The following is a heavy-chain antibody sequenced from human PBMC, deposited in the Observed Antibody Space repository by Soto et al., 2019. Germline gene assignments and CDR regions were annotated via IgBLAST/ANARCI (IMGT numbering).Heavy chain of an antibody. D-gene: IGHD6-13*01. Sequence: QVQLQESGPGLVKPSGTLSLTCAVSGGSISSSNWWSWVRQPPGKGLEWIGGIYHSGSTNYNPSRKSRVTISVDKSKNQFPLKLSSVTAADTAVYYCATRIAAAETNDWYFDLWGRGTLVTVSS. V-gene: IGHV4-4*02. J-gene: IGHJ2*01. CDR3: ATRIAAAETNDWYFDL. CDR2: IYHSGST. CDR1: GGSISSSNW.